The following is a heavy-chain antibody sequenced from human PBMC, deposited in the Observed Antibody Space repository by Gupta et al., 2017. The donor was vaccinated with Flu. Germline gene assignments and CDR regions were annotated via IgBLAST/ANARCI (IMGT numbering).Heavy chain of an antibody. CDR1: GFTVSSNY. D-gene: IGHD4-4*01. Sequence: EVQLVETGGGLIQPGGSLRLSCAASGFTVSSNYMSWVRQAPGKGLEWVSVIYSGGSTYYADSVKGRFTISRDNSKNTLYLQMNSLRAEDTAVYYCARYISKNYYYGMDVWGQGTTVTGSS. CDR2: IYSGGST. V-gene: IGHV3-53*02. CDR3: ARYISKNYYYGMDV. J-gene: IGHJ6*02.